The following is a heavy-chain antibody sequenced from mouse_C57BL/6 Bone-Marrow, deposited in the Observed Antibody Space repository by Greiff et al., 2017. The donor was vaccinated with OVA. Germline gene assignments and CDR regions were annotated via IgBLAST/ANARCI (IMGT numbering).Heavy chain of an antibody. CDR3: ARRWLLPFAY. J-gene: IGHJ3*01. V-gene: IGHV5-6*01. D-gene: IGHD2-3*01. CDR1: GFTFSSYG. CDR2: ISSGGSYT. Sequence: EVQGVESGGDLVKPGGSLKLSCAASGFTFSSYGMSWVRQTPDKRLEWVATISSGGSYTYYPDRVKGRFTISRDNAKNTLYLQRISLKSEDTAMYYCARRWLLPFAYWGQGTLVTVSA.